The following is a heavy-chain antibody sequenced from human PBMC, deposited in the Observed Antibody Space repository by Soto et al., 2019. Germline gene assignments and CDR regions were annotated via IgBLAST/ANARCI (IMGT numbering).Heavy chain of an antibody. Sequence: QITLKESGPTLVKHTQTLTLTCTFSGFSLSTRPVGVGWTRQPPGQALEWLALVYWDDDKRYNPSLKSRLTTTIDTSKTQVVRTMTNMDPVDTATYYCAHRQLYNGAWNEGTFDYWGQGTLVTVSS. J-gene: IGHJ4*02. CDR3: AHRQLYNGAWNEGTFDY. CDR1: GFSLSTRPVG. D-gene: IGHD1-1*01. CDR2: VYWDDDK. V-gene: IGHV2-5*02.